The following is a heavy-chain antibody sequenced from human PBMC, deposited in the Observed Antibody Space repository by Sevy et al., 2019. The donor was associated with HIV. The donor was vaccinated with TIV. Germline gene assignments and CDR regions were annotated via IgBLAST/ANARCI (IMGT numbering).Heavy chain of an antibody. CDR1: GYTFTSYG. CDR3: ARGSFPGGVAPILDYYYYGMDV. V-gene: IGHV1-18*01. CDR2: ISAYNGNT. J-gene: IGHJ6*02. D-gene: IGHD5-12*01. Sequence: ASVKVSCKASGYTFTSYGISWVRQAPGQGLDWMVWISAYNGNTNYAQKLQGRVTMTTDTSTSTAYMELRSLRYDDTAVYYCARGSFPGGVAPILDYYYYGMDVWGQGTTVTVSS.